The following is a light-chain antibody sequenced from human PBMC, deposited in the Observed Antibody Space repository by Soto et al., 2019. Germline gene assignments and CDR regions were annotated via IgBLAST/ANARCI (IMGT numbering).Light chain of an antibody. V-gene: IGKV3-20*01. CDR2: GAS. CDR1: ESVSSNN. CDR3: QHFGSSAKVT. J-gene: IGKJ4*01. Sequence: IVLTQSPGTLSLSPGERATLSCRASESVSSNNLAWYQQQPGQAPRLLIYGASTRATGIPDRFSGGGSGTDFTLTISRLEPEDFAVYFCQHFGSSAKVTFGGGTKVEI.